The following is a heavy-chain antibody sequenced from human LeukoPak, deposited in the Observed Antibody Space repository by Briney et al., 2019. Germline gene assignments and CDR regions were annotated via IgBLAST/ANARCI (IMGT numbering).Heavy chain of an antibody. D-gene: IGHD2-21*02. V-gene: IGHV1-18*01. CDR2: ISAYNGNT. J-gene: IGHJ1*01. Sequence: ASVKVSRKASGYTFTGYGISWVRQAPGQGLEWMGWISAYNGNTNFAQNLQGGVTMSTDTSTNTAYVELRSLKSDDTAVYYCARDSADCSGGDCYSAEYFQHWGQGTLVTVSS. CDR1: GYTFTGYG. CDR3: ARDSADCSGGDCYSAEYFQH.